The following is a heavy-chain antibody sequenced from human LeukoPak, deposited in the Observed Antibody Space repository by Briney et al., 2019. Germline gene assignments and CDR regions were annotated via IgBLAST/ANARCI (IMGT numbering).Heavy chain of an antibody. CDR1: GFTFSSYS. CDR3: ARDKEYSSGWYVVTRQAFDI. V-gene: IGHV3-21*01. D-gene: IGHD6-19*01. J-gene: IGHJ3*02. Sequence: GGSLRLSCAASGFTFSSYSMNWVRQAPGKGLEWVSSISSSSSYIYYADSVKGRFTISRDNAKNSLYLQMNSLRAEDTAVYYCARDKEYSSGWYVVTRQAFDIWGQGTMVTVSS. CDR2: ISSSSSYI.